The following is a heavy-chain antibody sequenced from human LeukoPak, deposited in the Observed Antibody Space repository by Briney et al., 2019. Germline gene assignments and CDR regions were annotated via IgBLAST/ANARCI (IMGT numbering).Heavy chain of an antibody. J-gene: IGHJ4*02. CDR3: ARVDFGSGYYYGY. CDR1: GFTFSSYW. CDR2: IKQDGSEK. D-gene: IGHD3-22*01. V-gene: IGHV3-7*04. Sequence: GVSLRLSCAASGFTFSSYWMSWVRQAPGKGLEWVANIKQDGSEKYYVDSVKGRFTISRDNAKNSLYLQMNSLRAEDTAVYYCARVDFGSGYYYGYWGQGTLVTVSS.